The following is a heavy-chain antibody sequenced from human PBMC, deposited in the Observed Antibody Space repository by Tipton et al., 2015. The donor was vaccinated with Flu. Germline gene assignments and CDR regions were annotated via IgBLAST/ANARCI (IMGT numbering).Heavy chain of an antibody. CDR2: IYHSGST. J-gene: IGHJ5*02. V-gene: IGHV4-30-2*01. CDR3: ARRDYSNYVSEPKNWFDP. D-gene: IGHD4-11*01. Sequence: LRLSCAVSGGSITSGDYSWSWIRQPPGKGLEWIAYIYHSGSTYYNPSLRSRVTFSVDTSKNQFSLRLASVTAADTAVYYCARRDYSNYVSEPKNWFDPWGQGTLVTVSS. CDR1: GGSITSGDYS.